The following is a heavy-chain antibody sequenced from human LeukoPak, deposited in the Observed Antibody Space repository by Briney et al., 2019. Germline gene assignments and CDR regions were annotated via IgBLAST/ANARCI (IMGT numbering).Heavy chain of an antibody. CDR3: ARGPATVTLDY. Sequence: SETLSLTCTVSGYSISSGYYWGWIRQPPGKGLEWIGSIYHSGRTYYNPSLKSRVTISVDTSKNQFSLKLSSVTAADTAVYYCARGPATVTLDYWGQGTLVTVSS. V-gene: IGHV4-38-2*02. CDR1: GYSISSGYY. CDR2: IYHSGRT. D-gene: IGHD4-17*01. J-gene: IGHJ4*02.